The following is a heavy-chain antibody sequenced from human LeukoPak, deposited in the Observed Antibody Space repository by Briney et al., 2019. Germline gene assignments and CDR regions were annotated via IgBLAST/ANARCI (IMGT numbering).Heavy chain of an antibody. V-gene: IGHV4-61*08. D-gene: IGHD1-26*01. Sequence: SETLSLTCTVSGGSVSSGGYYWSWIRQPPGKGLEWIGYIYNSGSTNYNPSLKSRVTISVDTSKNQFSLKLSSVTAADTAVYYCARAGSGSYGDAFDIWGQGTMVTVS. CDR3: ARAGSGSYGDAFDI. CDR1: GGSVSSGGYY. J-gene: IGHJ3*02. CDR2: IYNSGST.